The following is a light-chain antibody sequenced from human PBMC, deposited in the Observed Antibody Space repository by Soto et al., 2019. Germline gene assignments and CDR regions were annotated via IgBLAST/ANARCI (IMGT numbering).Light chain of an antibody. Sequence: EIVMTQSPATLSVSPGERATLSCRASQSVSSNLAWYQQKPGQAPSLLIYGASTRATGTPARFSGSGSGTEFTPTISSLQSEDFAVFYCQQYGDSPTFGQGTKVDIK. CDR3: QQYGDSPT. CDR2: GAS. V-gene: IGKV3-15*01. J-gene: IGKJ1*01. CDR1: QSVSSN.